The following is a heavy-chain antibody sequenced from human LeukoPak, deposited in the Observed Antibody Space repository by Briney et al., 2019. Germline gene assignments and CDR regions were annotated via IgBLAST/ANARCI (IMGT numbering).Heavy chain of an antibody. CDR3: ASADY. Sequence: PGGSLRLSCAASGFTFSSYAMHWVRQAPGKGLEYVSAISHNGDTTYYANSVKGRFTISRDNSKNTLYLQIGSLRVEDMAVYYCASADYWGQGTLVTVSS. V-gene: IGHV3-64*01. J-gene: IGHJ4*02. CDR2: ISHNGDTT. CDR1: GFTFSSYA.